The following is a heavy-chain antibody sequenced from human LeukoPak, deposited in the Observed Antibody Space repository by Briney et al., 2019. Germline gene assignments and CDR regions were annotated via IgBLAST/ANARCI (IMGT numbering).Heavy chain of an antibody. CDR3: ARDLVISSSWENNYYYYGMDV. CDR2: IYYSGST. D-gene: IGHD6-13*01. Sequence: KSSETLSLTCTVSGGSISSYYWSRIRQPPGKGLEWIGYIYYSGSTNYNPSLKSRVTISVDTSKNQFSLKLSSVTAADTAVYYCARDLVISSSWENNYYYYGMDVWAKGPRSPSP. CDR1: GGSISSYY. J-gene: IGHJ6*02. V-gene: IGHV4-59*01.